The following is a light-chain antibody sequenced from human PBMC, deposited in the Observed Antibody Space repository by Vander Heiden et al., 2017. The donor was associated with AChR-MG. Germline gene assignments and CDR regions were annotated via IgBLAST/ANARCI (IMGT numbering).Light chain of an antibody. CDR1: RWHSSHA. CDR3: QNWGTGICV. Sequence: QLVLTQSPSASASLGASVKLTCTLCRWHSSHAIAWHQQQPEKGHGYVMMVNCDGSHSKGDGVPDRFSGSGSGAERNLTIASLQSEDEDDCYGQNWGTGICVFGGGTKLTVL. V-gene: IGLV4-69*01. J-gene: IGLJ3*02. CDR2: VNCDGSH.